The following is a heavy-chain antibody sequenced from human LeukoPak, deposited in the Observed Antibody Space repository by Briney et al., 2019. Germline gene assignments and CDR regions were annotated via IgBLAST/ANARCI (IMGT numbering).Heavy chain of an antibody. CDR1: GFTFSSYG. Sequence: PGGSLRLSYAASGFTFSSYGMHWVRQAPGKGLEWVAFIRYDGSNKYYADSVKCRFTISRDNSKNTLYLQMNSLRAEDTAVYYCAKNSMGDYDYVWGSYRGPDYYYYMDVWGKGTTVTVSS. J-gene: IGHJ6*03. V-gene: IGHV3-30*02. CDR3: AKNSMGDYDYVWGSYRGPDYYYYMDV. D-gene: IGHD3-16*02. CDR2: IRYDGSNK.